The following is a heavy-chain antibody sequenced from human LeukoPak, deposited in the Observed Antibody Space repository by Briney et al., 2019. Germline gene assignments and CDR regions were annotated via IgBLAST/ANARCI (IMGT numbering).Heavy chain of an antibody. J-gene: IGHJ4*02. CDR2: IYYSGST. V-gene: IGHV4-59*12. CDR1: GGSISSYY. Sequence: SETLSLTCTVSGGSISSYYWSWIRQPPGKGLEWIGYIYYSGSTNYNPSLKSRVTISVDTSKNQFSLKLSSVTAADTAVYYCARLWAAAGTTGYYFDYWGQGTLVTVSS. CDR3: ARLWAAAGTTGYYFDY. D-gene: IGHD6-13*01.